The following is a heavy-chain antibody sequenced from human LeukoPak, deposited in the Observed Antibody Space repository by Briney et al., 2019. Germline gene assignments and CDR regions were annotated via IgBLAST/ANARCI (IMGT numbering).Heavy chain of an antibody. J-gene: IGHJ4*02. D-gene: IGHD3-3*01. CDR2: IRYDGSNK. CDR3: AKDGDSSQGRYYDLNY. Sequence: GGSLRLSCAASGFTFSSYGVHWVRQAPGKGLEWVAFIRYDGSNKYYADSMKGRFTISRDNSKNTLYLQMNSLRAEDTAVYYCAKDGDSSQGRYYDLNYWGQGTLVTVSS. CDR1: GFTFSSYG. V-gene: IGHV3-30*02.